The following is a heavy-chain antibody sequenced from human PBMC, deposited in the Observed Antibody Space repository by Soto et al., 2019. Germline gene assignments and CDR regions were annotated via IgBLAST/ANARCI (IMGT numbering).Heavy chain of an antibody. CDR3: AHSPYSSSSYYFDY. V-gene: IGHV2-5*02. CDR2: IYWDDDK. Sequence: QITLKESGPTLVKPTQTLTLTCTFSGFSLSTSGVGVGWIRQPPGKALEWLALIYWDDDKRDSPFLKSRLTIPKATSKNQVVLTMTNMDPVDTATYYCAHSPYSSSSYYFDYWGQGTLVTVSS. D-gene: IGHD6-6*01. CDR1: GFSLSTSGVG. J-gene: IGHJ4*02.